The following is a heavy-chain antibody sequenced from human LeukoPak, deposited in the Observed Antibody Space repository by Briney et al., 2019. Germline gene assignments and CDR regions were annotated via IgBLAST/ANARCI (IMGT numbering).Heavy chain of an antibody. J-gene: IGHJ4*02. V-gene: IGHV4-34*01. CDR1: GGSFSDYY. CDR2: INHSGST. CDR3: AGSIAARFDY. Sequence: PSETLSLTCAVYGGSFSDYYWSWIRQPPGKGLEWIGEINHSGSTNYNPSLKSRDTISVDTSKNQFSLKLSSVTAADTAVYYCAGSIAARFDYWGQGTLVTVSS. D-gene: IGHD6-6*01.